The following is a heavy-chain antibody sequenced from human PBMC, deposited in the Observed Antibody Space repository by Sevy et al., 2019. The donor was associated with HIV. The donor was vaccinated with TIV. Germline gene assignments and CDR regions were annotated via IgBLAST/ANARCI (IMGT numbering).Heavy chain of an antibody. CDR3: AREDIRVAGIGYYFHS. V-gene: IGHV3-33*01. J-gene: IGHJ4*02. Sequence: GGSLRLSCAASGFSISGYGMHWVRQAPGKGLEWVAVIRYDGTNREYADSVKGRFTISRDNSKNTLYLQMNSLRVEDTVVYYCAREDIRVAGIGYYFHSWGQGTLVTVSS. CDR1: GFSISGYG. CDR2: IRYDGTNR. D-gene: IGHD6-19*01.